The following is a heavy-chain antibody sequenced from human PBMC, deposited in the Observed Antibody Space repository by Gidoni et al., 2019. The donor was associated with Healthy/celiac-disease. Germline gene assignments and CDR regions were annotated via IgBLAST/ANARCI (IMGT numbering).Heavy chain of an antibody. J-gene: IGHJ4*02. CDR1: GFTVSSNY. CDR3: ARGGSGSYARWMVDY. Sequence: VQLVASGGGLIQPGGSLRLSCAASGFTVSSNYMSWVRQDPGKGLEWVSVIYSGGSTYYADSVKGRFTISRDNSKNTLYLQMSSLRAEDTAVYYCARGGSGSYARWMVDYWGQGTLVTVSS. D-gene: IGHD1-26*01. CDR2: IYSGGST. V-gene: IGHV3-53*01.